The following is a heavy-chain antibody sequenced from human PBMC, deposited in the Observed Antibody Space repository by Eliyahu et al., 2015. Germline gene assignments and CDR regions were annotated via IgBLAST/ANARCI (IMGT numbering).Heavy chain of an antibody. D-gene: IGHD1-26*01. CDR2: XNPSGGST. V-gene: IGHV1-46*01. CDR3: ARDPVRHLSGSYPFDY. CDR1: GYTFXSXY. J-gene: IGHJ4*02. Sequence: QVQLVQSGAEVKKPGASXKVSCKASGYTFXSXYMXWVRQAXXQGLEWMGIXNPSGGSTSYAQKFQGRVTMTRDTSTSTVYMELSSLRSEDTAVYYCARDPVRHLSGSYPFDYWGQGTLVTVSS.